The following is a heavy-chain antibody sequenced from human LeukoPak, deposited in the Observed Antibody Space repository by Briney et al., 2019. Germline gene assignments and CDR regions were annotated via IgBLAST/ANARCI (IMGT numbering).Heavy chain of an antibody. V-gene: IGHV4-39*07. D-gene: IGHD5-18*01. CDR2: INHSGST. CDR3: ARFRRIQLWAVGFDP. CDR1: GGSISSSSYY. J-gene: IGHJ5*02. Sequence: PSETLSLTCTVSGGSISSSSYYWGWIRQPPGKGLEWIGEINHSGSTNYNPSLKSRVTISVDTSKNQFSLKLSSVTAADTAVYYCARFRRIQLWAVGFDPWGQGTLVTVSS.